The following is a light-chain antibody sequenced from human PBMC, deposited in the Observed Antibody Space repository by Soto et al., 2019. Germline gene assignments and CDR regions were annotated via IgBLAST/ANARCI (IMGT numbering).Light chain of an antibody. CDR2: DVS. Sequence: QSALTQPASVSGSPGQSITISCTGTSSDVGAYTYVSWYQHHPGKAPKLMIYDVSNRPSGVSDRFSGSKSGNTASLTLSGLQTEDEADYYCSSYTTSSTYVFGPGTKLTVL. V-gene: IGLV2-14*03. J-gene: IGLJ1*01. CDR3: SSYTTSSTYV. CDR1: SSDVGAYTY.